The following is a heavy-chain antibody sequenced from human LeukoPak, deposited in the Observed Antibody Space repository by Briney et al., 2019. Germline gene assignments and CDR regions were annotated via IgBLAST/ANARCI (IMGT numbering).Heavy chain of an antibody. V-gene: IGHV4-34*01. J-gene: IGHJ5*02. CDR2: INHSGST. CDR1: GGSFSGYY. Sequence: MTSETLSLTCAVYGGSFSGYYWSWIRQPPGKGLEWIGEINHSGSTNYNPSLKSRVTISVDTSKNQFSLKLSSVTAADTAVYYCAREADYYGRGWFDPWGQGTLVTVSS. CDR3: AREADYYGRGWFDP. D-gene: IGHD3-10*01.